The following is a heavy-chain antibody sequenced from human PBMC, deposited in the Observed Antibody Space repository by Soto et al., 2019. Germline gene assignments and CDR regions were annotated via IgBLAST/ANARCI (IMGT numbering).Heavy chain of an antibody. J-gene: IGHJ4*02. CDR3: ARDPRDGYNPLFDY. Sequence: VASVKVSCKASGGTFSSYAISWVRQAPGQGLEWMGGIIPIFGTANYAQKFQGRVTITADESTSTAYMELSSLRSEDTAVYYCARDPRDGYNPLFDYWGQGTLVTVSS. CDR2: IIPIFGTA. V-gene: IGHV1-69*13. CDR1: GGTFSSYA. D-gene: IGHD5-12*01.